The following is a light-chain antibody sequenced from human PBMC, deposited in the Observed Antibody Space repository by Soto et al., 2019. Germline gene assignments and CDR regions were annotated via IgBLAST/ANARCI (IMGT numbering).Light chain of an antibody. CDR2: KAS. Sequence: DIQMTQSPSTLSASVGDRVTITCRASQSISTWLAWYQQKPGKAPKVLIYKASSSVGGVLSRFSGGGSGTDFTLTISRLEPEDFAVYYCQQYGSSPPWTFGQGTKVEIK. J-gene: IGKJ1*01. V-gene: IGKV1-5*03. CDR3: QQYGSSPPWT. CDR1: QSISTW.